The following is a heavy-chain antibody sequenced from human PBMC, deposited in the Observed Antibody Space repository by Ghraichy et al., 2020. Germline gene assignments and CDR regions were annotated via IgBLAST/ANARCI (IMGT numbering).Heavy chain of an antibody. V-gene: IGHV4-39*01. J-gene: IGHJ5*02. Sequence: SETLSLTCTVSGGSITSRSYYWGWIRQPPGEALEWIGTIYYSGSSYSNPSLKSRLTISVDTSKNQFSLKLTSVTAAATAMYYCARHVEEVLAAAGTRGWFDPWGQGTLVTVSS. CDR1: GGSITSRSYY. D-gene: IGHD6-13*01. CDR2: IYYSGSS. CDR3: ARHVEEVLAAAGTRGWFDP.